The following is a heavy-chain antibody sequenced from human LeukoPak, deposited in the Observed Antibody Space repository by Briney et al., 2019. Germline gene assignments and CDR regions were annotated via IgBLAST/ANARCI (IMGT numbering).Heavy chain of an antibody. CDR1: GGSISSYY. V-gene: IGHV4-59*01. CDR2: IYYSGST. D-gene: IGHD2-2*02. CDR3: ARDAGYCSSTSCYSYYYYGMDV. J-gene: IGHJ6*02. Sequence: PSETLSLTCTVSGGSISSYYWSWIRQPPGKGLEWIGYIYYSGSTNYNPSLKSRVTISVDTSKNQFSLKLSSVTAADTAVYYCARDAGYCSSTSCYSYYYYGMDVWGQGTTVTVSS.